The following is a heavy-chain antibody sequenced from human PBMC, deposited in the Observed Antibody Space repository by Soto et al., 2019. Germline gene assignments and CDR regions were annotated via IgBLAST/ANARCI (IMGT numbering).Heavy chain of an antibody. D-gene: IGHD3-16*01. CDR1: GYTFTSYA. J-gene: IGHJ6*02. CDR2: INAGNGNT. CDR3: ARLTMGGYYYYGMDV. Sequence: ASVKVSCKASGYTFTSYAMHWVRQAPGQRLEWMGWINAGNGNTKYSQKFQGRVTITRDTSASTAYMELSSLRSEDTAGYYCARLTMGGYYYYGMDVWGQGTTGTVSS. V-gene: IGHV1-3*01.